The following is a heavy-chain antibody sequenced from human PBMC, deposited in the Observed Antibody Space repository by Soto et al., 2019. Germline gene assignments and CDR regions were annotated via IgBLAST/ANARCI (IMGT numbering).Heavy chain of an antibody. CDR1: GFTFSSYG. CDR3: ARNKQQMRWLDP. J-gene: IGHJ5*02. V-gene: IGHV1-18*01. D-gene: IGHD6-13*01. CDR2: ISAYNGNT. Sequence: APVKVSRQASGFTFSSYGFSWGRQAPGQGLEWMGWISAYNGNTNYAQKLQGRVTMTTDTSTSTAYMELRSLRSDDTAVYYCARNKQQMRWLDPWGQGTLVTVSS.